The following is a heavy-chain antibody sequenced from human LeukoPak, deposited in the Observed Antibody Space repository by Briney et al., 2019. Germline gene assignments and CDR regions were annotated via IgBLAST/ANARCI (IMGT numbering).Heavy chain of an antibody. CDR1: GFALSSHW. D-gene: IGHD2/OR15-2a*01. CDR3: ARNNTMDV. V-gene: IGHV3-7*03. J-gene: IGHJ6*02. CDR2: VNRDGSET. Sequence: GGSLRLSCAASGFALSSHWMTWVRQVPGRGPEWVANVNRDGSETYYLDSVKGRFTISKDNAKNSLYLQMNSLRAEDTALYHCARNNTMDVWGQGTTVIVSS.